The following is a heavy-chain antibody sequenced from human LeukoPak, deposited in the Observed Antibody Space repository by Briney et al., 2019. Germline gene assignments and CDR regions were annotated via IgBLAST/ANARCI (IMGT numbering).Heavy chain of an antibody. CDR1: GYTFTSYG. D-gene: IGHD6-6*01. CDR2: ISAYNGNT. Sequence: ASVKVSCKASGYTFTSYGISWVRQAPGQGLEWMGWISAYNGNTNYAQKLQGRVTMTTDTSTSTAYMELRSLRSDDTAVYYCAREETLGSSLVHWFNPWGQGTLVTVSS. CDR3: AREETLGSSLVHWFNP. J-gene: IGHJ5*02. V-gene: IGHV1-18*01.